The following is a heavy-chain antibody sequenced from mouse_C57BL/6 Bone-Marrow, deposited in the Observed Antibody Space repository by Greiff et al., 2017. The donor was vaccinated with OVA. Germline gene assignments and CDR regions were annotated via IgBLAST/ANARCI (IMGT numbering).Heavy chain of an antibody. V-gene: IGHV1-15*01. CDR2: IDPETGGT. Sequence: VQLQESGAELVRPGASVTLSCKASGYTFTDYEMHWVKQTPVHGLEWIGAIDPETGGTAYNQKVKGKAILTADKSSSTAYMELRSLTSEDSAVYYCTRGDSNYYAMDYWGQGTSVTVSS. CDR3: TRGDSNYYAMDY. D-gene: IGHD2-5*01. J-gene: IGHJ4*01. CDR1: GYTFTDYE.